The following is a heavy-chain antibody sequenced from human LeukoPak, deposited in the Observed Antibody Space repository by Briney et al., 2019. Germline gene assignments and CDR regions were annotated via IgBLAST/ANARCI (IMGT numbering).Heavy chain of an antibody. CDR1: GFTFSNYW. V-gene: IGHV3-7*01. CDR3: ARDRRYSSGWSYFDY. CDR2: IKQDGSEK. J-gene: IGHJ4*02. Sequence: GGSLRLSCAASGFTFSNYWMTWVRQAPGKGLEWVANIKQDGSEKYYVDSVKGRFTISRDNAKNSLYLQMNSLRAGDTAVYYCARDRRYSSGWSYFDYWGQGTLVTVSS. D-gene: IGHD6-19*01.